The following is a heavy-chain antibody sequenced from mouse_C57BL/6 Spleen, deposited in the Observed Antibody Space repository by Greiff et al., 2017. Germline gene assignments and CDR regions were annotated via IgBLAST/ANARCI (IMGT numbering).Heavy chain of an antibody. V-gene: IGHV1-76*01. J-gene: IGHJ3*01. CDR3: ARGDYYSNYVWFAY. D-gene: IGHD2-5*01. CDR2: IYPGSGNT. CDR1: GYTFTDYY. Sequence: QVQLQQSGAELVRPGASVKLSCKASGYTFTDYYINWVKQRPGQGLEWIARIYPGSGNTYYNEKFKGKATLTAEKSSSTAYMQLSSLTSEDSAVYFCARGDYYSNYVWFAYWGQGTLVTVSA.